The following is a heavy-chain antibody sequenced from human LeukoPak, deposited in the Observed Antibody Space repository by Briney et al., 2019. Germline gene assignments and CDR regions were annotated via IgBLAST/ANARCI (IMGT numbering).Heavy chain of an antibody. D-gene: IGHD3-10*01. V-gene: IGHV3-15*01. CDR3: TTELLWFGNYYYGMDV. J-gene: IGHJ6*04. CDR1: GFTFSNAW. Sequence: KPGGSLRLSCAASGFTFSNAWMSWVRQAPGKGLEWVGRIKSKTDGGTTDYAAPVKGRFTISRGDSKNTLYLQMNSLKTEDTAVYYCTTELLWFGNYYYGMDVWGKGTTVTVSS. CDR2: IKSKTDGGTT.